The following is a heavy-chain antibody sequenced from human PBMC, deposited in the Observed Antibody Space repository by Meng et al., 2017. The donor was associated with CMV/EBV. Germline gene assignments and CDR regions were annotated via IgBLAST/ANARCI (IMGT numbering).Heavy chain of an antibody. CDR1: GGSISSYY. CDR3: ARHGDTAMVVGIDY. J-gene: IGHJ4*02. D-gene: IGHD5-18*01. CDR2: IYTSGST. Sequence: QGQLQESGPGLGKPSETLSLTCTVSGGSISSYYWSWIRQPAGKGLEWIGRIYTSGSTNYNPSLKSRVTMSVDTSKNQFSLKLSSVTAADTAVYYCARHGDTAMVVGIDYWGQGTLVTVSS. V-gene: IGHV4-4*07.